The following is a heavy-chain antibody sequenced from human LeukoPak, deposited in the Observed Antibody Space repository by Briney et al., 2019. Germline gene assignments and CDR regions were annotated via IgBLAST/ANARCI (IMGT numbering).Heavy chain of an antibody. Sequence: PGGSLRLSCAASGFTFSSYSMNWVRQAPGKGLEWVSSISSSSSYIYYADSVKGRFTISRDNAKNSLYLQMNSLRAEDTAVYYCASHYTYCSGGSCYYYYYGMDVRGEGTTVTVSS. CDR1: GFTFSSYS. CDR3: ASHYTYCSGGSCYYYYYGMDV. V-gene: IGHV3-21*01. J-gene: IGHJ6*04. D-gene: IGHD2-15*01. CDR2: ISSSSSYI.